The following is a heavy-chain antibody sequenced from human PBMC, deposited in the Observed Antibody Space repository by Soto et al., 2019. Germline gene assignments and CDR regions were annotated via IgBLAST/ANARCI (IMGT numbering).Heavy chain of an antibody. CDR1: GFTFSSYG. D-gene: IGHD3-22*01. CDR2: IWYDGSNK. V-gene: IGHV3-33*01. CDR3: ARVENYYDSSGYYRYPASSDY. Sequence: GGSLRLSCAASGFTFSSYGMHWVRQAPGKGLEWVAVIWYDGSNKYYADSVKGRFTISRDNSKNTLYLQMNSLRAEDTAVYYCARVENYYDSSGYYRYPASSDYWGQGTLVTVSS. J-gene: IGHJ4*02.